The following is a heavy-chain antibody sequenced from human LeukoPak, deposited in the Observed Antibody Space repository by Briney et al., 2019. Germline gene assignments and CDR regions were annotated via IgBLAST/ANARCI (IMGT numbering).Heavy chain of an antibody. Sequence: GGSLRLSCAASEFTFSNYGMHWVRQAPGKGLEWVAVISYDGSNKYYADSMEGRFTISRDNSKNTLYLQMNSLRAEDTAVYYCAKDMRYSSSWYDYWGQGTLVTVSS. V-gene: IGHV3-30*18. CDR3: AKDMRYSSSWYDY. CDR2: ISYDGSNK. D-gene: IGHD6-13*01. CDR1: EFTFSNYG. J-gene: IGHJ4*02.